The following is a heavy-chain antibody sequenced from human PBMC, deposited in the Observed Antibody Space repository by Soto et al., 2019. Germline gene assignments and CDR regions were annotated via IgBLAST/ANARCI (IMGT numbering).Heavy chain of an antibody. J-gene: IGHJ4*02. D-gene: IGHD5-12*01. CDR1: GFTFSSYA. CDR3: AKEIWRLRGTCFDY. V-gene: IGHV3-23*01. CDR2: ISGSGGST. Sequence: VQLLESGGGLVQPGGSLRLSCAASGFTFSSYAMSWVRQAPGKWLQWGSAISGSGGSTYYADSVKGRFTISRDNSKNTLYLQMNSLRAEDKAVYYCAKEIWRLRGTCFDYWGQGTLVTVSS.